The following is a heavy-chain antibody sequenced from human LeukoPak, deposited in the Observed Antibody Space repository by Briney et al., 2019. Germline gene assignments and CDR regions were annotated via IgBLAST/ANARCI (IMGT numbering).Heavy chain of an antibody. J-gene: IGHJ4*02. Sequence: GGSLRLSCAASGFTFSDYYMSWIRQAPGKGLEWVSYISSSGSTIYYADSVKGRFTISRDNAKNSLYLQMNSLRAEDTAVYYCARDGWYYDILTGYLGYWGQGTLVTVSS. CDR2: ISSSGSTI. CDR1: GFTFSDYY. V-gene: IGHV3-11*01. CDR3: ARDGWYYDILTGYLGY. D-gene: IGHD3-9*01.